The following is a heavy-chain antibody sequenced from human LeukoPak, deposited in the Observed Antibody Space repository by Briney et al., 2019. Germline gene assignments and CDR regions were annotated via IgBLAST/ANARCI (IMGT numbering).Heavy chain of an antibody. CDR2: IKGKPDGGTA. Sequence: PGGSLRLSCAASGLTFANARMNWVRQAPGKGLEWVGRIKGKPDGGTADYAASVMARFIISRDDSKNTVYLQMNSLRKEDSGLYFCSTDRDWGQGTLVTVSS. V-gene: IGHV3-15*05. CDR3: STDRD. D-gene: IGHD5-24*01. CDR1: GLTFANAR. J-gene: IGHJ4*02.